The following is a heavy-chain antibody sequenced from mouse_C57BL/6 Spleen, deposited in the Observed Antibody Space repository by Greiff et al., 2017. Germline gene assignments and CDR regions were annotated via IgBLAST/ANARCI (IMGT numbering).Heavy chain of an antibody. V-gene: IGHV15-2*01. CDR3: ARNYGSSHWYCDV. CDR1: DSEVFPIAY. D-gene: IGHD1-1*01. CDR2: ILPRIGRT. J-gene: IGHJ1*03. Sequence: QVQLQQSGSELRSPGSSVKLSCKDFDSEVFPIAYMSWVRQKPGHGFEWIGGILPRIGRTIYGEKFEDKATLDADTLSNTAYLELNSLTSEDSAIYYCARNYGSSHWYCDVWGTGTTVTVAS.